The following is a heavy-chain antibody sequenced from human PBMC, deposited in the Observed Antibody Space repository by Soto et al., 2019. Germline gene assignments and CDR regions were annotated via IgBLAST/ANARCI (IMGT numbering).Heavy chain of an antibody. CDR2: ISYDGSNK. CDR1: GFTFSSYA. J-gene: IGHJ4*02. CDR3: ARFRSERPFDY. Sequence: GGSLRLSCAASGFTFSSYAMHWVRQAPGKGLEWVAVISYDGSNKYYADSVKGRFTISRDNSKNTLYLQMNSLRAEDTAVYYCARFRSERPFDYWGQGTLVTVSS. V-gene: IGHV3-30-3*01.